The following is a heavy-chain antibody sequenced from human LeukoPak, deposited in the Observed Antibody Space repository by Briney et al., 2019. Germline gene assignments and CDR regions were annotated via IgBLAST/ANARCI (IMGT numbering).Heavy chain of an antibody. J-gene: IGHJ6*02. CDR1: GGSISSGGYY. CDR2: IYYSGST. D-gene: IGHD2-2*01. Sequence: SETLSLTCTVSGGSISSGGYYWSWIRQHPGKGLEWVGYIYYSGSTYYNPSLKSRVTISADTSKNQFSLKLSSVTAADTAVYYCARGVVVVPAAPYYYYGMDVWGQGTTVTVSS. V-gene: IGHV4-31*03. CDR3: ARGVVVVPAAPYYYYGMDV.